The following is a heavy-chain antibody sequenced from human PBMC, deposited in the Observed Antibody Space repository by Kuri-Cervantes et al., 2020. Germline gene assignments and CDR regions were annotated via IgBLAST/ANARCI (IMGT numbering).Heavy chain of an antibody. V-gene: IGHV3-23*01. J-gene: IGHJ3*02. Sequence: GESLKISCAASGFTFSSYAMSWVRQAPGKGLEWVSVISVSGGSTYYADSVKGRFTISRDNAKNSLYLQMNSLRAEDTAMYYCAREVVIGVDDAFDIWGQGTMVTVSS. CDR2: ISVSGGST. D-gene: IGHD4-23*01. CDR1: GFTFSSYA. CDR3: AREVVIGVDDAFDI.